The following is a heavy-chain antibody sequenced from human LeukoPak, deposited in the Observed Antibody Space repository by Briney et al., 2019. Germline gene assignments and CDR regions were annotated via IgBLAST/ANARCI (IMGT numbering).Heavy chain of an antibody. D-gene: IGHD3-22*01. CDR3: ARDGAGSSGLWLFDY. J-gene: IGHJ4*02. CDR1: GFTFSSYA. Sequence: GGSLRLSCAASGFTFSSYAMSWVRQTPGRGLEWVSVIYSGGSTYYADSVKGRFTISRDNSKNTLYLQMNSLRAEDTAVYYCARDGAGSSGLWLFDYWGQGTLVTVSS. CDR2: IYSGGST. V-gene: IGHV3-53*01.